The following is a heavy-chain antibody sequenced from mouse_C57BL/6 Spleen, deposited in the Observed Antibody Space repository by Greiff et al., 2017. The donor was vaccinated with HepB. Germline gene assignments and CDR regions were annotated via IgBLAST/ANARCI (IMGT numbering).Heavy chain of an antibody. CDR1: GFNIKDDY. CDR2: IDPENGDT. Sequence: EVQLQQSGAELVRPGASVKLSCTASGFNIKDDYMHWVKQRPEQGLEWIGWIDPENGDTEYASKFQGKATITADTSSNTAYLQLSSLTSEDTAVYYCTTGGTTEGLAYWGQGTLVTVSA. CDR3: TTGGTTEGLAY. J-gene: IGHJ3*01. V-gene: IGHV14-4*01. D-gene: IGHD1-1*01.